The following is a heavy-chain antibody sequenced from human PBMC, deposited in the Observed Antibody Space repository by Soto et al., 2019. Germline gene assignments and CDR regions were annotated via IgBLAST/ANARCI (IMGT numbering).Heavy chain of an antibody. V-gene: IGHV3-9*01. CDR2: ISWNSGSI. CDR1: GFTFDDYA. D-gene: IGHD4-17*01. CDR3: APGEDYDGSLHY. Sequence: EVQLVESGGGLVQPGRSLRLSCAASGFTFDDYAMHWVRQAPGKGLEWVSGISWNSGSIGYADSVKGRFTISRDNAKNSLYLQMNSLRAEDTALYYCAPGEDYDGSLHYWGQGTLVTVSS. J-gene: IGHJ4*02.